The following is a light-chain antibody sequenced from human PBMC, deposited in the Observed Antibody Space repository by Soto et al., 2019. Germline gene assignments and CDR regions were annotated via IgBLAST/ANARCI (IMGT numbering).Light chain of an antibody. Sequence: DIPMTQSPSSLSASVGDRVTISCRASQSINTFLIWYQHKPGIGPRLLIYDASSLQSGVPSRFSGSGSGTDFTLSINNLQPEDFATYYCQQSYSMPLTFGGGTHVDIK. J-gene: IGKJ4*01. CDR3: QQSYSMPLT. V-gene: IGKV1-39*01. CDR2: DAS. CDR1: QSINTF.